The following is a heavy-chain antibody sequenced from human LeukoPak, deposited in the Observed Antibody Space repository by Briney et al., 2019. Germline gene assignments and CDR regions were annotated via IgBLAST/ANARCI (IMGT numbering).Heavy chain of an antibody. CDR1: GGSISSYY. CDR2: IYTSGST. J-gene: IGHJ4*02. V-gene: IGHV4-4*07. Sequence: SQTLSLTCTVSGGSISSYYWSWIRQPAGKGLEWIGRIYTSGSTNSNPSLKSRVTMSVDTSKNQFSLKLSSVTAADTAVYYCARNMGIAAAGVQEYFDYWGQGTLVTVSS. CDR3: ARNMGIAAAGVQEYFDY. D-gene: IGHD6-13*01.